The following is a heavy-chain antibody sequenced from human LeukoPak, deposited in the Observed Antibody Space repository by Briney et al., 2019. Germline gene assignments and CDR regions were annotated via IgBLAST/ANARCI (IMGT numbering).Heavy chain of an antibody. CDR1: GDSVSSNRAF. V-gene: IGHV6-1*01. CDR2: TYYRSKWYN. CDR3: SRSDGASDFDY. J-gene: IGHJ4*02. Sequence: SQTLSLTCALSGDSVSSNRAFWPWIRQSPTRGLEWVGRTYYRSKWYNDYAVSLKSRISINPDTSKNQFSPQLNSVTPEDTAVYYCSRSDGASDFDYWDQGTLVTVSS. D-gene: IGHD5-24*01.